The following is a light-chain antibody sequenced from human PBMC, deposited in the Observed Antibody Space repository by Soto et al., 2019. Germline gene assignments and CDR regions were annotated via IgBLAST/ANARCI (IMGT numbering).Light chain of an antibody. CDR2: KAS. Sequence: DIQMTQSPSTLSASVGDRVTITCRASQSISSWLDWYQQKPGKAPKLLIYKASSLESGVPSRFSGSGSGTEFTLTISSLQPDDFATYYGQQSRAFGQGTKVEIK. J-gene: IGKJ1*01. CDR1: QSISSW. CDR3: QQSRA. V-gene: IGKV1-5*03.